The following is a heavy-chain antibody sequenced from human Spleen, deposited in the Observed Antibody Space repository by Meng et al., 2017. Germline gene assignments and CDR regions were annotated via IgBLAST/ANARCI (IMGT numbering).Heavy chain of an antibody. D-gene: IGHD4-11*01. CDR3: ARGPTTMAHDFDY. CDR1: GGSVSDYY. CDR2: INHSGST. Sequence: QGQYQHVGAGLLKPSQTLSLTCFVSGGSVSDYYWSWIRQPPGKGLEWIGEINHSGSTNYNPSLESRATISLDTSKNNLSLKLSSVTAADSAVYYCARGPTTMAHDFDYWGQGTLVTVSS. V-gene: IGHV4-34*01. J-gene: IGHJ4*02.